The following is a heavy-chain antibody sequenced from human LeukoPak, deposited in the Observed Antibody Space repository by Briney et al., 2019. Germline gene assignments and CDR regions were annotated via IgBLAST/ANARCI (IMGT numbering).Heavy chain of an antibody. D-gene: IGHD6-19*01. CDR2: INPSGGST. Sequence: GSSVNVSCKASGYTFTSYYMHWVRQAAAQGREGMGIINPSGGSTSYAQKFQGRVTMTRDMSTSTVYMQLSSLRSEDTAVYYCARALSGWYYYYYYMDVWGKGPTVTVS. J-gene: IGHJ6*03. CDR3: ARALSGWYYYYYYMDV. V-gene: IGHV1-46*01. CDR1: GYTFTSYY.